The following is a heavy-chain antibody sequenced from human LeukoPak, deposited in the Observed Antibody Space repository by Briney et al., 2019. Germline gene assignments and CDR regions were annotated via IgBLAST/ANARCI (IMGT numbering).Heavy chain of an antibody. V-gene: IGHV3-7*01. CDR3: ARGSGDLDY. CDR1: GFTFSSYW. Sequence: GGSLRLSCAASGFTFSSYWMSWVRQAPGKGLEWVASIKQDESEKYYVDSVKGPFTISRDNAKNSLYLQMNSLRAEGTAVYYCARGSGDLDYWGQGTLVTVSS. CDR2: IKQDESEK. D-gene: IGHD4-17*01. J-gene: IGHJ4*02.